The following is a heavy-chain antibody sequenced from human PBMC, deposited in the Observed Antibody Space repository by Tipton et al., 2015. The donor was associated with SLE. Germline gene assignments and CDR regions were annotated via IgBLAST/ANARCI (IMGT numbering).Heavy chain of an antibody. CDR1: GFTLSSYS. CDR2: ISSSSSAI. CDR3: ARDGLRFLEWSSDAFDI. Sequence: SLRLSCAASGFTLSSYSINWVRQAPGKGLEWVSFISSSSSAIYYADSVKGRFTISRDNAKNSLYLQMNSLRAEDTAVYYCARDGLRFLEWSSDAFDIWGQGTMVTVSS. D-gene: IGHD3-3*01. J-gene: IGHJ3*02. V-gene: IGHV3-48*01.